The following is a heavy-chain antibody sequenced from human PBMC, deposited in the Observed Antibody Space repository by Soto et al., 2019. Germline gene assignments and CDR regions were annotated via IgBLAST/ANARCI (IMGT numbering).Heavy chain of an antibody. CDR3: ARVDDSSGYRYAKFDY. CDR1: GGTFSSHA. Sequence: ASVKVSCKASGGTFSSHAISWVRQAPGQGLEWMGGIIPIFGTANYAQKFQGRVTITADESTSTAYMELSSLRSEDTAVYYCARVDDSSGYRYAKFDYWGQGTLVTVSS. V-gene: IGHV1-69*13. D-gene: IGHD3-22*01. CDR2: IIPIFGTA. J-gene: IGHJ4*02.